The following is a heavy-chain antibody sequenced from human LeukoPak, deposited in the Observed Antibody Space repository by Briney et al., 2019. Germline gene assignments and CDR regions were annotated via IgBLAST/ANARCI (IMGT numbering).Heavy chain of an antibody. CDR1: GGSISSGDYY. CDR3: ARVARKQLVRGLFDY. D-gene: IGHD6-6*01. CDR2: IYYSGST. J-gene: IGHJ4*02. V-gene: IGHV4-30-4*01. Sequence: SETLSLTCTVSGGSISSGDYYWSWIRQPPGKGLEWIGYIYYSGSTYYNPSLKSRVTISVDTPKNQFSLKLSSVTAADTAVYYCARVARKQLVRGLFDYWGQGTLVTVSS.